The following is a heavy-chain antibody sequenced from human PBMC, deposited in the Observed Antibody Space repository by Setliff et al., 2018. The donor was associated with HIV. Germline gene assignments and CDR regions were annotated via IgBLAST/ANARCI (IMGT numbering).Heavy chain of an antibody. CDR2: IYTSGST. V-gene: IGHV4-4*08. D-gene: IGHD2-21*02. Sequence: SETLSLTCSVSGVSVSINSYFWSWIRQPPGKGLEWIGHIYTSGSTNYNPSLRSRVTISVDTSKNHFSLRLSSVTAADTAVYYCARGEFYCGTDCYWSSFDYWGQGILVTVSS. CDR1: GVSVSINSYF. J-gene: IGHJ4*02. CDR3: ARGEFYCGTDCYWSSFDY.